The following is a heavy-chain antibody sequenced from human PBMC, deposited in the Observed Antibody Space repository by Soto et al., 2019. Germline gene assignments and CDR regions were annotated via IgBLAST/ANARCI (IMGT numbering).Heavy chain of an antibody. J-gene: IGHJ5*02. CDR1: GFTFSSYA. V-gene: IGHV3-23*01. D-gene: IGHD3-3*01. CDR2: ISGSGGST. CDR3: TTDSSARIYDFWSGYPRWFDP. Sequence: GGSLRLSCAASGFTFSSYAMSWVRQAPGKGLEWVSAISGSGGSTYYADSVKGRFTISRDNSKNTLYLQMNSLRAEDTAVYYCTTDSSARIYDFWSGYPRWFDPWGQGTLVTVSS.